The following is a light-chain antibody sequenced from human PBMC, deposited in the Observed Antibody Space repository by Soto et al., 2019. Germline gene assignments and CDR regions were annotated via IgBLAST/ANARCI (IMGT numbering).Light chain of an antibody. CDR1: QSVSANY. CDR3: QQYGGSPPYT. V-gene: IGKV3-20*01. Sequence: EIVLTQSPGTLSLSPGERATLSCRASQSVSANYLAWYQQKPGQAPTLLIYGASSRATGIPDMFSGSGSGTDFTLTISRLEPEDFAVYYCQQYGGSPPYTFGLGTELEIK. J-gene: IGKJ2*01. CDR2: GAS.